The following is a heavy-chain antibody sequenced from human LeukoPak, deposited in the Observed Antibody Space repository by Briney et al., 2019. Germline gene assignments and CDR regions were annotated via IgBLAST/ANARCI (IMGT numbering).Heavy chain of an antibody. CDR3: ARGNPEGYYYDSSGYYFDY. CDR1: GGSISSYY. CDR2: IYYSGST. D-gene: IGHD3-22*01. J-gene: IGHJ4*02. V-gene: IGHV4-59*01. Sequence: PSETLSLTCTVSGGSISSYYWSWIRQPPGKGLEWIGYIYYSGSTNYNPSLKSRVTISVDTSKNQFSLKLSSVTAADTAVYYCARGNPEGYYYDSSGYYFDYWGQGTLVTVSS.